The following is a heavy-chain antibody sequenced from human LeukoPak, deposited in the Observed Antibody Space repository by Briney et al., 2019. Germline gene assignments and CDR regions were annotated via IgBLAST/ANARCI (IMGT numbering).Heavy chain of an antibody. J-gene: IGHJ4*02. CDR1: GFTFSSYE. D-gene: IGHD2-2*01. CDR3: ARDLYCSSTSCSDY. CDR2: ISSSGGTI. Sequence: GGSLRLSCAASGFTFSSYEMNWVRQAPGKGLEWVSYISSSGGTIYYADSVKGRFTISRDNAKNSLYLQMNSLRAEDTAVYYCARDLYCSSTSCSDYWGQGTLVTVSS. V-gene: IGHV3-48*03.